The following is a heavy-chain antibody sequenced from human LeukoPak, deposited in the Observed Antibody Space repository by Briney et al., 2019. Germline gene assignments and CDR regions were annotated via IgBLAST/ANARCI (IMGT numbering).Heavy chain of an antibody. CDR2: INWNGGST. D-gene: IGHD6-19*01. CDR3: ARDEAEVYSSGWYNY. CDR1: GFIFDVGG. V-gene: IGHV3-20*01. J-gene: IGHJ4*02. Sequence: GGSLSLSCAASGFIFDVGGMSWVRQAPGKGLGWVTCINWNGGSTGYADSVKGRFTISRDNDKNSLYLQMNSLRAEDTALYHCARDEAEVYSSGWYNYWGQGTLVTVSS.